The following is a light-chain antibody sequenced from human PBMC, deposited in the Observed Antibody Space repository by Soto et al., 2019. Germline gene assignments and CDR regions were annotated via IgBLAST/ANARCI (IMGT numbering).Light chain of an antibody. Sequence: IVLTQSPATLSLSPGERATLSCRASQSVNTYLAWYQQKLGQAPRLLIYGASNRAISIPDRFSGSGSGTDFNLTIRRLEPEDFAVYYCLQYDTSPFNFGPGTNVDIK. J-gene: IGKJ3*01. CDR3: LQYDTSPFN. CDR1: QSVNTY. CDR2: GAS. V-gene: IGKV3-20*01.